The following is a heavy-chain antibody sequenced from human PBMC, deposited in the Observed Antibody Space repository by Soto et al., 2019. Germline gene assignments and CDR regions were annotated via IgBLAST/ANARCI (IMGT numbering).Heavy chain of an antibody. D-gene: IGHD2-21*02. CDR1: GFTFSSYW. Sequence: GGSLRLSCAASGFTFSSYWMHWVHQAPGKGLVWVSRINSDGSSTSYADSVKGRFTISRDNAKNTLYLQMNSLRAEDTAVYYCARAPYCGGDCHSGDYWGQGTLVTVSS. J-gene: IGHJ4*02. V-gene: IGHV3-74*01. CDR3: ARAPYCGGDCHSGDY. CDR2: INSDGSST.